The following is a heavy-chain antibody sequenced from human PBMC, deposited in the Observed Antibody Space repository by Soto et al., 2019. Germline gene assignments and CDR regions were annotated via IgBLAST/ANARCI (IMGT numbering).Heavy chain of an antibody. Sequence: TSETLSLTCTVSGGSISSYYWSWIRQPPGKGLEWIGYIYYSGSTNYNPSLKSRVTISVDTSKNQFSLKLSSVTAADTAVYYCARDVLEWLFDYWGQGTLVTVSS. J-gene: IGHJ4*02. CDR3: ARDVLEWLFDY. D-gene: IGHD3-3*01. CDR2: IYYSGST. CDR1: GGSISSYY. V-gene: IGHV4-59*01.